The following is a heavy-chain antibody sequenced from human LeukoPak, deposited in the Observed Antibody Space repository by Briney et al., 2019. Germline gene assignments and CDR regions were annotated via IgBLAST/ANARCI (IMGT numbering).Heavy chain of an antibody. CDR3: ARWPYSSGWFIDY. V-gene: IGHV3-7*01. D-gene: IGHD6-19*01. J-gene: IGHJ4*02. CDR2: IKQDSSAT. Sequence: PGGSLRLSCAASGFTFSSNYMSWVRQAAGKGLEWVANIKQDSSATAYVDSVKGRFTISRDNAKNSLYLQMNSLRPEDTAVYYCARWPYSSGWFIDYWGQGTLVTVSS. CDR1: GFTFSSNY.